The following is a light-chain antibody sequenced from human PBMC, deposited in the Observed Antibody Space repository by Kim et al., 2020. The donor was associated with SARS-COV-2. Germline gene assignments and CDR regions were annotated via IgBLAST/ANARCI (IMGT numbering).Light chain of an antibody. CDR2: AAS. CDR1: QGIVNS. Sequence: DIQLTQSPSLLSASVGDRVTISCRASQGIVNSLAWYQQKPGKAPALLIYAASTLQSGVPSRFSGSGSGTEFTLTISSLQPEDFATYVCQQLYGYPLTFGGGTKVDIK. V-gene: IGKV1-9*01. CDR3: QQLYGYPLT. J-gene: IGKJ4*01.